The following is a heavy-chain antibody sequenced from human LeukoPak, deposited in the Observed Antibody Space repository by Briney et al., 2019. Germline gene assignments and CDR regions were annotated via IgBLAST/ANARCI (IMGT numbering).Heavy chain of an antibody. D-gene: IGHD6-13*01. CDR3: AGVRWGAAAGRYNWFDP. CDR1: GYTFTGYY. V-gene: IGHV1-2*02. CDR2: INPNSGGT. Sequence: ASVKVSCKASGYTFTGYYMHWVRQAPGQGLEWMGWINPNSGGTNYAQKFQGRVTMTRDTSISTAYMELSRLRSDDTAVYYCAGVRWGAAAGRYNWFDPWGQETLVTVSS. J-gene: IGHJ5*02.